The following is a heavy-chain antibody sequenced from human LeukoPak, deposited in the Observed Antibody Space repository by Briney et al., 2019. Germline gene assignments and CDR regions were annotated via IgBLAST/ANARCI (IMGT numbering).Heavy chain of an antibody. J-gene: IGHJ5*02. CDR1: GGTFSSYA. Sequence: GSSVKVSCKASGGTFSSYAISWVRQAPGQGLEWMGGIIPILGTANYAQKFQGRVTITTDESTSTAYMELSSLRSEDTAVYYCARGRPKYNWFDPWGQGTLVTVSS. CDR2: IIPILGTA. CDR3: ARGRPKYNWFDP. V-gene: IGHV1-69*05.